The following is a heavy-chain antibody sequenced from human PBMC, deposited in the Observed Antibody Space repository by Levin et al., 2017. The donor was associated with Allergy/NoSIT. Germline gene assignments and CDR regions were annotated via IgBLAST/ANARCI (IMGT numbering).Heavy chain of an antibody. CDR2: IYTSGST. CDR1: GGSISSGSFY. D-gene: IGHD5-12*01. V-gene: IGHV4-61*02. Sequence: SSETLSLTCNVSGGSISSGSFYWSWIRQPAGKGLEWIGRIYTSGSTNYNPSLKSRVTISVDTSKNQFSLKLSSVTAADTAVYYCARGGSRGYSGYDYLDYWGQGTLVTVSS. CDR3: ARGGSRGYSGYDYLDY. J-gene: IGHJ4*02.